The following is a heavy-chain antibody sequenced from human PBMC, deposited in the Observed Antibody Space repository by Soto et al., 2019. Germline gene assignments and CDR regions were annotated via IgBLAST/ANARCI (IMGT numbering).Heavy chain of an antibody. Sequence: QVQLVESGGGVVQPGRSLRLSCAASGFTFSSYAMHWVRQAPGKGLEWVAVISYDGSDKYYADSVKGRFTISRDNSKNTLYLQMNSLRAEDTAVYYCARFKGCGGVSCYPYFDYWGQGTLFTVSS. CDR2: ISYDGSDK. CDR3: ARFKGCGGVSCYPYFDY. CDR1: GFTFSSYA. V-gene: IGHV3-30-3*01. D-gene: IGHD2-15*01. J-gene: IGHJ4*02.